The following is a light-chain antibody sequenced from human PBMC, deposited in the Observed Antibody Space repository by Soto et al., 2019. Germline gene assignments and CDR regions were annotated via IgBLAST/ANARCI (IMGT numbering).Light chain of an antibody. Sequence: QSALTQPPSVSGAPGQRVTISCTGSSSNIGAGYDVHWYQQLPGTAPKLLIYGNSNRPSGVPDRFSGSKSGTSASLAITGLQAEDEAGYYCQSYDSSLSGSKVFGGGTKLTVL. CDR3: QSYDSSLSGSKV. V-gene: IGLV1-40*01. CDR1: SSNIGAGYD. CDR2: GNS. J-gene: IGLJ2*01.